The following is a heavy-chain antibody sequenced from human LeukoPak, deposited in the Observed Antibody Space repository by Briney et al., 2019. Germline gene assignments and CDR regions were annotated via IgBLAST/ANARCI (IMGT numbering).Heavy chain of an antibody. Sequence: GGSLRLSCAASGFTFSSYIMNWVRQAPGKGLEWVSSISSSSSYIYYADSVKGRFTISRDNAKNSLYLQMNSLRAEDTAVYYCARDEKAYYDFWSGYYWFDPWGQGTLVTVSS. CDR2: ISSSSSYI. D-gene: IGHD3-3*01. V-gene: IGHV3-21*01. CDR1: GFTFSSYI. J-gene: IGHJ5*02. CDR3: ARDEKAYYDFWSGYYWFDP.